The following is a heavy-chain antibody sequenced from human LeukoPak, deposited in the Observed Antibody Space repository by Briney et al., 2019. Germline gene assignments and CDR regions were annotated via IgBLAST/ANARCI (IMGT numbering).Heavy chain of an antibody. D-gene: IGHD3-3*01. CDR1: GGSISSGGYS. J-gene: IGHJ4*02. CDR2: IYHSGST. CDR3: ARSVEMGPHYDFWSGYFDY. V-gene: IGHV4-30-2*01. Sequence: SETLSLTCAVSGGSISSGGYSWSWIRQPPGKGLEWIGYIYHSGSTYYNPSLKSRVTISVDRSKNQFSLKLSSVTAADTAVYYCARSVEMGPHYDFWSGYFDYWGQGTLVIVSS.